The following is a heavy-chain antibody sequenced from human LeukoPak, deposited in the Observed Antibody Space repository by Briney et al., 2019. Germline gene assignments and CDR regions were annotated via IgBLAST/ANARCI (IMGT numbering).Heavy chain of an antibody. Sequence: ASVKVSCKASGYTFTSYDINWVRQATGQGLEWMGRMNPNSGNTGYAQKFQGRVTMTRNTSISTAYMELSSLRSEDTAVYYCARGPRYCSGGSCYSAIDYWGQGTLVTVSS. CDR3: ARGPRYCSGGSCYSAIDY. CDR2: MNPNSGNT. CDR1: GYTFTSYD. D-gene: IGHD2-15*01. V-gene: IGHV1-8*01. J-gene: IGHJ4*02.